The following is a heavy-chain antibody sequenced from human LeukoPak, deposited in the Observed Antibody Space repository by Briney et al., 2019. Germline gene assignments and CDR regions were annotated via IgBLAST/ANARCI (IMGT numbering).Heavy chain of an antibody. D-gene: IGHD5-18*01. CDR2: INHNGGNT. V-gene: IGHV3-23*01. CDR3: AKVSHGEGYSFDY. CDR1: GFTFNSYS. J-gene: IGHJ4*02. Sequence: GGSLRLSCAASGFTFNSYSMHWVRQAPGKGLEWVSTINHNGGNTYYADSVKGRFTISRDNSKNTLYLQMNSLRAEDTAVYYCAKVSHGEGYSFDYWGQGTLVTVSS.